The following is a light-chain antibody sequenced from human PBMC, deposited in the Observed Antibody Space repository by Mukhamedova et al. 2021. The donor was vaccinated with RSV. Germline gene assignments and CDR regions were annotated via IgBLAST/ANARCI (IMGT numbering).Light chain of an antibody. Sequence: SPGERATLSCRASQSVSTYLAWYQQKPGQAPRLLIYDSSSRATGIPARFAGSGSGTAFTLTISGLEPEDFAVYYCQQRSNWPWT. J-gene: IGKJ1*01. V-gene: IGKV3-11*01. CDR1: QSVSTY. CDR3: QQRSNWPWT. CDR2: DSS.